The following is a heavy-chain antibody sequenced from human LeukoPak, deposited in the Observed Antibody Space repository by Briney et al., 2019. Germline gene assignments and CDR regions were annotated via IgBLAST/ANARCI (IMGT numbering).Heavy chain of an antibody. Sequence: KPSETLSLTCAVYGGSFSGYYWSWIRQPPGKGLEWIGEINHSGSTNYNPSLKSRVTLSVDTSKNQFSLKLSSVTAADTAVYYCARDGTYYYGSGRAFNWFDPWGQGTLVTVSS. CDR2: INHSGST. CDR1: GGSFSGYY. D-gene: IGHD3-10*01. J-gene: IGHJ5*02. V-gene: IGHV4-34*01. CDR3: ARDGTYYYGSGRAFNWFDP.